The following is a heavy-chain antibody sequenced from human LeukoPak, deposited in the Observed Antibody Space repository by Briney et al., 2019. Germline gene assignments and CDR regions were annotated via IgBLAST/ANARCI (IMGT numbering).Heavy chain of an antibody. D-gene: IGHD2-2*01. Sequence: GGSLGLSCAASGFTFSSYSMNWVRQAPGKGLEWVSSISSSSSYIYYADSVKGRFTISRDNAKNSLYLQMNSLRAEDTAVYYCARDSSTVDPPYWGQGTLVTVSS. J-gene: IGHJ4*02. CDR3: ARDSSTVDPPY. CDR1: GFTFSSYS. V-gene: IGHV3-21*01. CDR2: ISSSSSYI.